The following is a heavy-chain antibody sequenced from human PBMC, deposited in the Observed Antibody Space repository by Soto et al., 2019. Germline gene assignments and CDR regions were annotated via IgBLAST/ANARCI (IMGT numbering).Heavy chain of an antibody. D-gene: IGHD6-19*01. J-gene: IGHJ4*02. CDR3: ARHYSSGWYSPFDY. V-gene: IGHV2-5*01. CDR2: IYWNDDK. CDR1: GFSLSTSGVG. Sequence: QITLKESGPTLVKPTQTLTLTCTFSGFSLSTSGVGVGWIRQPPGKALEWLALIYWNDDKRYSPSLKSGLTITKDTSKNQVVLTMTNMDPVDTATCSCARHYSSGWYSPFDYWGQGTLVTVSS.